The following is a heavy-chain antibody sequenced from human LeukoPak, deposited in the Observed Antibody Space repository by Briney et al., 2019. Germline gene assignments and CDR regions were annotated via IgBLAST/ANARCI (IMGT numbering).Heavy chain of an antibody. V-gene: IGHV1-69*04. Sequence: SVKVSCKASGGTFSSYAISWVRQAPGQGLEWMGRIIPIFGIANYAQKFQGRVTITADKSTSTAYMELSSLRSEDTAVYYCASYYFDSSGYYPTLSYFDYWGQGTLVTVSS. CDR1: GGTFSSYA. CDR3: ASYYFDSSGYYPTLSYFDY. CDR2: IIPIFGIA. J-gene: IGHJ4*02. D-gene: IGHD3-22*01.